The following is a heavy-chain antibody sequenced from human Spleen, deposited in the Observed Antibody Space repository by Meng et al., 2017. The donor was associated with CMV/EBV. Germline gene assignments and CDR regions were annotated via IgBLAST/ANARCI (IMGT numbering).Heavy chain of an antibody. D-gene: IGHD1-26*01. CDR1: GYTFINYG. CDR3: ARDPGWEAFDY. CDR2: ISAYNGNT. V-gene: IGHV1-18*01. Sequence: PCQASGYTFINYGTTWVRQAPGQGLEWMGWISAYNGNTNYAQNFQGRVTMTTDTSTSTAYMELRGLRSDDTAVYYCARDPGWEAFDYWGQGTLVTVSS. J-gene: IGHJ4*02.